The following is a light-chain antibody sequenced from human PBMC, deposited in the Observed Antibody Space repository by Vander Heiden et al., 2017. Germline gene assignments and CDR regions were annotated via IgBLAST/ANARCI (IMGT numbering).Light chain of an antibody. CDR2: DAS. J-gene: IGKJ1*01. V-gene: IGKV1-5*01. Sequence: IQITQSPSTLSASVRDRVTITCRASQRIPTWLAWYQQKPGKAPKLLIYDASNVQSGVPSRFSGSGSGTEFSRTISSLQPDDFATDYCQQYSIDSPTFGQGTKVEI. CDR3: QQYSIDSPT. CDR1: QRIPTW.